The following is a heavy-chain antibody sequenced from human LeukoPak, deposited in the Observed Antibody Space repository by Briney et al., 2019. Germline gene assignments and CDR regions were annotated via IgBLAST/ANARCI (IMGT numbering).Heavy chain of an antibody. D-gene: IGHD6-19*01. Sequence: VKPSETLSLTCSISGVSISSYYWYWIRPPPGKGLEWIGFIHHSGSTNYNPSLESRVTISIDTSKNQFSLKLNTVTAADTAVYYCASLGYSSGWDVDYWGQGALVTVSS. CDR3: ASLGYSSGWDVDY. J-gene: IGHJ4*02. V-gene: IGHV4-59*08. CDR2: IHHSGST. CDR1: GVSISSYY.